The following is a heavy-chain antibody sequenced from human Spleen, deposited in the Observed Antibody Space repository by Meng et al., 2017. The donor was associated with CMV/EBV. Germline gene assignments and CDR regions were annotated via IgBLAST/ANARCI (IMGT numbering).Heavy chain of an antibody. CDR1: GFSISSGYY. CDR2: IYHSGST. CDR3: ARELRPNWFDP. V-gene: IGHV4-38-2*02. Sequence: SETLSLTCTVSGFSISSGYYWGWIRQPPGKGLEWIGIIYHSGSTYYNPSLKSRVTISVDTSKNQFSLKLSSVTAADTAVYHCARELRPNWFDPWGQGTLVTVSS. J-gene: IGHJ5*02. D-gene: IGHD4-17*01.